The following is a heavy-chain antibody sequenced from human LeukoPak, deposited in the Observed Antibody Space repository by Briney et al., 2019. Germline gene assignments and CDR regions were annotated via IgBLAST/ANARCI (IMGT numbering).Heavy chain of an antibody. Sequence: GGSLRLSCAASGFTFSSYSMNWVRQAPGKGLEWVSSISSSSSYIYYADSVKGRFTISRDNAKNSLYLQMNSLRAEDTAVYYCARDEPANYDILTGSYAFDIWGQGTMVTVSS. CDR2: ISSSSSYI. CDR1: GFTFSSYS. CDR3: ARDEPANYDILTGSYAFDI. V-gene: IGHV3-21*01. D-gene: IGHD3-9*01. J-gene: IGHJ3*02.